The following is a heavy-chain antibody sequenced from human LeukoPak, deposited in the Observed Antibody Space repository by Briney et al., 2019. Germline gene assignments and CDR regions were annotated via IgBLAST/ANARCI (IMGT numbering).Heavy chain of an antibody. D-gene: IGHD3-16*01. Sequence: NHGESLKISCKGSGYSFTSYWIGWVRQMPGKGLEWMGITYPHDSDIRYSPSFQGQVTISADKSISTAYLQWSSLKASDTAMYYCARATLRLGGYFDYWGQGTLVTVSS. V-gene: IGHV5-51*01. J-gene: IGHJ4*02. CDR3: ARATLRLGGYFDY. CDR2: TYPHDSDI. CDR1: GYSFTSYW.